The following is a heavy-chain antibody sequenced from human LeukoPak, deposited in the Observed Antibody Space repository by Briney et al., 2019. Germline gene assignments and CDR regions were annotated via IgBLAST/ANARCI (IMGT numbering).Heavy chain of an antibody. CDR2: ISGSGGST. J-gene: IGHJ6*04. Sequence: GGSLRLSCAASGFTFSSYAMSWVRQAPGEGLEWVSSISGSGGSTYYASSVKGRFTISRDNSKNTLYLQMHGLTAEDTAVYYCAKSPGGYYDSSGYLGYYGMDVWGEESTVTVSS. V-gene: IGHV3-23*01. CDR1: GFTFSSYA. D-gene: IGHD3-22*01. CDR3: AKSPGGYYDSSGYLGYYGMDV.